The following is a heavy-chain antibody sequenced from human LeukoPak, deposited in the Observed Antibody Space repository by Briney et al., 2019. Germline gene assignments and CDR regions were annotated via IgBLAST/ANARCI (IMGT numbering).Heavy chain of an antibody. Sequence: GGALRLSCAASGFTFSSYAMSWVRQAPRKGLEWVSVISGSGGSTYYADSVKGRVTISRDNSKNTLYLQMTSLRAEDPAVYYCAKRGPVVTAIFSERYGMDVWGQGTTVTASS. J-gene: IGHJ6*02. V-gene: IGHV3-23*01. CDR3: AKRGPVVTAIFSERYGMDV. CDR1: GFTFSSYA. CDR2: ISGSGGST. D-gene: IGHD2-21*02.